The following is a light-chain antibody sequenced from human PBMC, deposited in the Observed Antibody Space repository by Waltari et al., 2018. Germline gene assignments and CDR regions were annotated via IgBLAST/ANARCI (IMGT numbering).Light chain of an antibody. CDR2: DVT. V-gene: IGLV2-14*03. CDR3: SSQTLDGLVL. J-gene: IGLJ2*01. CDR1: GSAVGPSDY. Sequence: QSALTQPASVSGSPGQSITISCSRVGSAVGPSDYVSWHQHHPGKAPQVIIYDVTNRPSGVSDRFSASKSANTASLTISRLQPEDEADYYCSSQTLDGLVLFGGGTRLTVL.